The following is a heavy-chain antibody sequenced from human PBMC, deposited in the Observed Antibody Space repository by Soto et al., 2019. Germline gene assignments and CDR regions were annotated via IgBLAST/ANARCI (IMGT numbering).Heavy chain of an antibody. Sequence: QVQLVESGGGVVQPGRSLRLSCAAFGFTFSSYGMHWVRQAPGKGLEWVAVIWYDGSNKYYADSVKGRFTISRDNSKNTLYLQMNSLRAEDTAVYYCARDEGVAGDFDYWGQGTLVTVSS. V-gene: IGHV3-33*01. CDR2: IWYDGSNK. CDR1: GFTFSSYG. J-gene: IGHJ4*02. CDR3: ARDEGVAGDFDY. D-gene: IGHD6-19*01.